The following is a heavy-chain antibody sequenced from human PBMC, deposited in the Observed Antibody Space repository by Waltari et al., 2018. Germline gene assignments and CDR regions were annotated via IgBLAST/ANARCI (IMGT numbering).Heavy chain of an antibody. V-gene: IGHV3-9*01. CDR1: GFTFDDYA. CDR3: AKDYSESLDY. J-gene: IGHJ4*02. CDR2: ISWNSGSI. Sequence: EVQLVESGGGLVQPGRSLRLSCAASGFTFDDYAMHWVRQAPGKGLEWVSGISWNSGSIGYADSVKGRFTISRDNAKNSLYLQMNSLRAEDTALYYCAKDYSESLDYWGQGTLVTVSS. D-gene: IGHD4-4*01.